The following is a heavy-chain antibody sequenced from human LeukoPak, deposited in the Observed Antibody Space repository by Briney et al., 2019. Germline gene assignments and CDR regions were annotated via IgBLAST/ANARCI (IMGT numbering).Heavy chain of an antibody. CDR3: ASGLRSADLGYYYMDV. J-gene: IGHJ6*03. V-gene: IGHV3-30-3*01. CDR1: GFTFSSYA. CDR2: ISYDGSNK. D-gene: IGHD5-12*01. Sequence: GGSLRLSCAASGFTFSSYAMHWVRQAPGKGLEWVAVISYDGSNKYYADSVKGRFTTSRDNSKNTLYLQMNSLRAEDTAVYYCASGLRSADLGYYYMDVWGKGTTVTVSS.